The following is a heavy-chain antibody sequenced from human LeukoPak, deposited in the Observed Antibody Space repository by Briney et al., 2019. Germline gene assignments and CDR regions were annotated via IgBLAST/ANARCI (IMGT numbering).Heavy chain of an antibody. Sequence: PSETLSLTCTVSGDPISSYYWSWIRQPPGKGLEWIGYIYYSGSTNYNPSLKSRVTISVDTSKNQFSLKLSSVTAADTAVYYCARLAAAGKEGQYYFDYWGQGTLVTVSS. D-gene: IGHD6-13*01. J-gene: IGHJ4*02. V-gene: IGHV4-59*08. CDR3: ARLAAAGKEGQYYFDY. CDR2: IYYSGST. CDR1: GDPISSYY.